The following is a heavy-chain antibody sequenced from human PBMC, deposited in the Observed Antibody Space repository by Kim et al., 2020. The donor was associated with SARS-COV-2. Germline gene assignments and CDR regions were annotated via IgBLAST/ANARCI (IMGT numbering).Heavy chain of an antibody. V-gene: IGHV3-43*01. CDR3: AKDIYGYEHPYYYYGMDV. CDR2: ISWDGGST. D-gene: IGHD5-12*01. Sequence: GGSLRLSCAASGFTFDDYTMHWVRQAPGKGLEWVSLISWDGGSTYYADSVKGRFTISRDNSKNSLYLQMNSLRTEDTALYYCAKDIYGYEHPYYYYGMDVWGQGTTVTVSS. CDR1: GFTFDDYT. J-gene: IGHJ6*02.